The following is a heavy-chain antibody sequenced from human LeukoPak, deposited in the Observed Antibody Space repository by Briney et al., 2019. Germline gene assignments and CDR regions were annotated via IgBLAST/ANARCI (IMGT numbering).Heavy chain of an antibody. D-gene: IGHD6-13*01. CDR1: GGSISSYY. Sequence: SETLSLTCTVSGGSISSYYWSWIRQPPGKELEWIGYIYYSGSTNYNPSLKSRVTISVDTSKNLFSLKLSSVTAADTAVYYCARVGSSWRYFDYWGQGTLVTVSS. CDR2: IYYSGST. CDR3: ARVGSSWRYFDY. J-gene: IGHJ4*02. V-gene: IGHV4-59*01.